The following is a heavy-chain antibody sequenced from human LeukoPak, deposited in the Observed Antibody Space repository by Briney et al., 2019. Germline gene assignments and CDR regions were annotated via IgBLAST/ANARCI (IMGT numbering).Heavy chain of an antibody. J-gene: IGHJ3*02. D-gene: IGHD2-2*01. CDR2: IWYDGSNK. CDR3: ARESGDIVVVPAASHFDI. Sequence: GGSLRLSCAASGFTSSSYGMHWVRQAPGKGLEWVAVIWYDGSNKYYADSVKGRFTISRDNSKNTLYLQMNSLRAEDTAVYYCARESGDIVVVPAASHFDIWGQGTMVTVSS. V-gene: IGHV3-33*01. CDR1: GFTSSSYG.